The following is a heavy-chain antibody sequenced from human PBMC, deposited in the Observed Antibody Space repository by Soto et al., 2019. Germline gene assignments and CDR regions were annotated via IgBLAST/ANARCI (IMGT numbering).Heavy chain of an antibody. Sequence: SLKRDRKAAGGSMSRYPSSWVSNEPGQGLEWMGGIIPIFGTANYAQKSQGRVTITADESTSTAYMELSSLRSEDTAVYYCARDWVVPADDAFDIWGQGTMVTVSS. J-gene: IGHJ3*02. CDR1: GGSMSRYP. CDR2: IIPIFGTA. V-gene: IGHV1-69*13. D-gene: IGHD2-2*01. CDR3: ARDWVVPADDAFDI.